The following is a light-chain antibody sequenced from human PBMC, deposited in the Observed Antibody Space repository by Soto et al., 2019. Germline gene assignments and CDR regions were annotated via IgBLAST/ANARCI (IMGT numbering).Light chain of an antibody. CDR1: QSVSSSY. CDR3: QQYGSSPSLT. V-gene: IGKV3-20*01. J-gene: IGKJ4*01. Sequence: EIVLTQSPGTLSLSPGDRATLSCRASQSVSSSYLAWYQQKPGQAPRLLIYDASNRATGIPARFSGSGSGTDFTLTISRLEPEDFAVYYCQQYGSSPSLTFGGGTKVDIK. CDR2: DAS.